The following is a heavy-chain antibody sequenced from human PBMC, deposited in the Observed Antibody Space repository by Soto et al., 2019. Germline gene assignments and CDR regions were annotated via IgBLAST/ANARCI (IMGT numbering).Heavy chain of an antibody. D-gene: IGHD3-3*01. CDR2: ISSSGSTI. Sequence: GSLRLSGAASGFTFSDYYMSWIRQAPGKGLEWVSYISSSGSTIYYADSVKGRFTISRDNAKNSLYLQMNSLRAEDTAVYYCARDFWTGVPLDAFDIWGQGTMVTVSS. CDR3: ARDFWTGVPLDAFDI. J-gene: IGHJ3*02. V-gene: IGHV3-11*01. CDR1: GFTFSDYY.